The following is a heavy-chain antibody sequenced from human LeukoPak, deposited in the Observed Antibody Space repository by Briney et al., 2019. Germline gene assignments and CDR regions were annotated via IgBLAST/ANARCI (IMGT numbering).Heavy chain of an antibody. V-gene: IGHV4-34*01. CDR3: ARVDYYDSSGYYYFDY. D-gene: IGHD3-22*01. CDR1: GGSFSGYY. CDR2: INHSGST. Sequence: SETLSLTCAVYGGSFSGYYWSWIRQPPGKGLEWIGEINHSGSTNYNPSLKSRVTISVDTSKNQFSLKLSSVTAVDTAVYYCARVDYYDSSGYYYFDYWGQGTLVTVSS. J-gene: IGHJ4*02.